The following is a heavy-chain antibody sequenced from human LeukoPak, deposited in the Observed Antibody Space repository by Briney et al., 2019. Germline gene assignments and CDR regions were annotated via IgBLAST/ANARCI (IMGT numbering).Heavy chain of an antibody. CDR1: GGTFSSYA. J-gene: IGHJ5*02. CDR3: ARERYCSGGSCSNWFDP. CDR2: IIPIFGTA. D-gene: IGHD2-15*01. Sequence: GASVTVSCKASGGTFSSYAISSVRQAPGQGLEWMGGIIPIFGTANYAQKFQGRVTITADESTSTAYMELSSLRSEDTAVYYCARERYCSGGSCSNWFDPWGQGTLVTVSS. V-gene: IGHV1-69*13.